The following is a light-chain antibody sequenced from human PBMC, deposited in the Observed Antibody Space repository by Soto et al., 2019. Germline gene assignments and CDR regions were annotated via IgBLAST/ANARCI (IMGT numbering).Light chain of an antibody. CDR3: QQYNNWPRT. CDR1: QSVSSN. Sequence: DIVMTQSPATLSASPGERATLSCRASQSVSSNLAWYQQKPGQAPRLLIYGASTRATGIPARFSGSGSGTEFTLTISSLQSEDFAVYYCQQYNNWPRTFGQGTKVDIK. CDR2: GAS. V-gene: IGKV3-15*01. J-gene: IGKJ1*01.